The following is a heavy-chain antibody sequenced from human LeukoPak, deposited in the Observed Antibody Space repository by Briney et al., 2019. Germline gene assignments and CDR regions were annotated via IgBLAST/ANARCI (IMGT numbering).Heavy chain of an antibody. V-gene: IGHV3-74*01. CDR3: ARGGYSPVDH. Sequence: GGSLRLSCAASGFTFSSYWMHWVRQTPGKGLVWVSDISDDGSVRRYGDSVKGRFTIFRDNAKNTLYLQVDNMKAEDTAMYFCARGGYSPVDHWGQGTLVTVSS. CDR1: GFTFSSYW. D-gene: IGHD6-13*01. CDR2: ISDDGSVR. J-gene: IGHJ4*02.